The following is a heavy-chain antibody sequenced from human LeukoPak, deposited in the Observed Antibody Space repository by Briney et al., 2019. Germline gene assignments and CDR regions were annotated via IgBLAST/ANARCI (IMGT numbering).Heavy chain of an antibody. CDR3: ARAPYSSLYYFDY. CDR1: GFTVSSNY. Sequence: GGSLRLSCAASGFTVSSNYMSWVRQAPGKGLEWVSSIDRGGSTYCADSVKGRFTISRDNSKNTLYLQMNSLRAEDTAVYYCARAPYSSLYYFDYWGQGTLVTVSS. J-gene: IGHJ4*02. V-gene: IGHV3-66*01. CDR2: IDRGGST. D-gene: IGHD6-13*01.